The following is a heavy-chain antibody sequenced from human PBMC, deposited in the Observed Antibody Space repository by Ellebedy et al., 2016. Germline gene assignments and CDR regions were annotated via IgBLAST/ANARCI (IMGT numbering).Heavy chain of an antibody. CDR1: GGSIRNYY. D-gene: IGHD6-19*01. J-gene: IGHJ3*02. Sequence: LETLSLTXTVSGGSIRNYYWSWIRQPPGKGLGWIGEINRSGSSNYNPSLKSRVAMSVDTSKNQFSLTLRSVTAADTAVYYCARPLKVAAIYDGFDIWGQGTMVTVSS. CDR2: INRSGSS. CDR3: ARPLKVAAIYDGFDI. V-gene: IGHV4-34*10.